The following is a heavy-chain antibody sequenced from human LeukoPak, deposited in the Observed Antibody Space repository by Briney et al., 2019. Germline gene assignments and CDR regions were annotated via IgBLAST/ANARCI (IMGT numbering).Heavy chain of an antibody. CDR3: ARAGYSSSWYEDYFDY. J-gene: IGHJ4*02. D-gene: IGHD6-13*01. CDR1: GFSVSNSY. Sequence: GGSLRLSCAVSGFSVSNSYMSWVRQAPGKGLEWVSVVYADGLTYYADSVKGRFTISRDNAKNTLYLQMNSLRAEDTAVYYCARAGYSSSWYEDYFDYWGQGTLVTVSS. V-gene: IGHV3-53*01. CDR2: VYADGLT.